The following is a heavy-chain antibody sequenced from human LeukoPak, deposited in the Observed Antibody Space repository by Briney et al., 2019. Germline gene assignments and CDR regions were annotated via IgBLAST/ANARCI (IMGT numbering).Heavy chain of an antibody. CDR2: VDPEDGET. Sequence: ASVKVSCKVFGYTLTDFSFHWVRHPPGKGLEWMGGVDPEDGETIYAQKFQGRISMTEDTSTDSAYMELSTLRTEDTAVYYCATTSIVVPALTSFDPWGQGTLVTVSS. V-gene: IGHV1-24*01. CDR3: ATTSIVVPALTSFDP. CDR1: GYTLTDFS. D-gene: IGHD2-2*01. J-gene: IGHJ5*02.